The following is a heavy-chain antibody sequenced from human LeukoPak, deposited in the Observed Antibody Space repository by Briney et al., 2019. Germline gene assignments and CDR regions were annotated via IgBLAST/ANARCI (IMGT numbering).Heavy chain of an antibody. J-gene: IGHJ4*02. V-gene: IGHV3-9*01. CDR2: ISWNSGSI. CDR1: GFIFDDYA. Sequence: QPGRSLRLSCAASGFIFDDYAMHWVRHAPGKGLEWVSGISWNSGSIIYADSVKGRFTISRDNAKNSLYLQMNSLRVEDTAVYYCARQEWWGQGTLVTVSS. CDR3: ARQEW. D-gene: IGHD3-3*01.